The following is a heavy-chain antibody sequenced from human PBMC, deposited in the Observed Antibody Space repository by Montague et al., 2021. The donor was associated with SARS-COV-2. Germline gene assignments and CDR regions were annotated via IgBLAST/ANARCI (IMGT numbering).Heavy chain of an antibody. Sequence: SETLSLTCAVYGVSFSGYYWSWIRQPPGKGLEWIGEINHSGSANYNPSLKSRVTISVDTSKNQFSLKLSSVTAADTAVYYCARVRYYGSGNSLGMDVWGQGTTVTVSS. V-gene: IGHV4-34*01. J-gene: IGHJ6*02. D-gene: IGHD3-10*01. CDR3: ARVRYYGSGNSLGMDV. CDR2: INHSGSA. CDR1: GVSFSGYY.